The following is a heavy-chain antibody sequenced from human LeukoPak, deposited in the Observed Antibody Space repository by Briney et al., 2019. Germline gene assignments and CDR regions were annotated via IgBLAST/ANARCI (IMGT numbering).Heavy chain of an antibody. CDR1: GFTFRDYG. CDR3: ARDKIVGATYFDY. J-gene: IGHJ4*02. V-gene: IGHV3-7*01. CDR2: LNQDGSEK. Sequence: GGSLRLSCAASGFTFRDYGLHWVRQAPGKGLEWVANLNQDGSEKYYVDSVKGRFTISRDNAKNSLYLQMNSLRAEDTAVYYCARDKIVGATYFDYWGQGTLVTVSS. D-gene: IGHD1-26*01.